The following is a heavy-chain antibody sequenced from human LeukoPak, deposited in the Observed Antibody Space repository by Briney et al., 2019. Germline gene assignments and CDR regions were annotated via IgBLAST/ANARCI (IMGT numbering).Heavy chain of an antibody. CDR3: ARQGGGGRAFDI. V-gene: IGHV4-39*01. D-gene: IGHD1-26*01. J-gene: IGHJ3*02. CDR1: GGSISSSSYY. Sequence: SETLSLTCTVSGGSISSSSYYWGWIRQPPGKGLEWIGTMYYSGSTYYNPSLKSRVTISVDASKNQFSLELSSVTATDTAIYYCARQGGGGRAFDIWGQGTMVTVSS. CDR2: MYYSGST.